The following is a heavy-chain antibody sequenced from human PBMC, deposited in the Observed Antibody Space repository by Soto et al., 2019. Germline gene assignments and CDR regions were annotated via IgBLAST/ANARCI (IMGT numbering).Heavy chain of an antibody. V-gene: IGHV3-30*18. D-gene: IGHD2-8*02. CDR3: VKDRSDTWSFDY. CDR2: VSHDGTLY. CDR1: GFIYSSCA. J-gene: IGHJ4*02. Sequence: QVQLGESGGGVVQPGRSLRLSCSASGFIYSSCAMHWVRQVPGKGLEWLAVVSHDGTLYPYADSVKGRFTISRDNSRKMLYLQMNSLRPDDTAVYYCVKDRSDTWSFDYWGQGPLVTVSS.